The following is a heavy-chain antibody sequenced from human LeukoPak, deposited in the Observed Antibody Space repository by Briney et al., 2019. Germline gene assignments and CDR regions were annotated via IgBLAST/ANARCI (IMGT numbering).Heavy chain of an antibody. V-gene: IGHV3-23*01. J-gene: IGHJ4*02. D-gene: IGHD6-19*01. CDR3: ARNGYTSGWYRN. CDR1: GFTFSSYA. Sequence: PGGSLRLSCAASGFTFSSYATSWVRQAPGKGLEWVSAISGSGGSTYYADSVKGRFTISRGTSKDTLYLQMNSLRGEDTAVYYCARNGYTSGWYRNWGQGTLVTVSS. CDR2: ISGSGGST.